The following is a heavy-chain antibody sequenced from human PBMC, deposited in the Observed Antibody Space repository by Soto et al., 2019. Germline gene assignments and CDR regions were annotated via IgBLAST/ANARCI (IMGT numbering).Heavy chain of an antibody. CDR3: ARFGSSPWNWFDP. CDR2: IYYTGSA. J-gene: IGHJ5*02. CDR1: GGSISSGGYY. Sequence: QVQLQESGPGLVKPSQTLSLTCTVSGGSISSGGYYWSWIRQHPGKGLEWIGYIYYTGSAYYNPSLESRVTISVDPSKNQFSLKLSSVTAADTAVYYCARFGSSPWNWFDPWGQGTLVTVSS. V-gene: IGHV4-31*03. D-gene: IGHD6-6*01.